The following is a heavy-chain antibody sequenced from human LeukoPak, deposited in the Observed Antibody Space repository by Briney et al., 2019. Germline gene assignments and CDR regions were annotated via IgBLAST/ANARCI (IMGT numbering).Heavy chain of an antibody. J-gene: IGHJ3*02. CDR3: ASTRPGKPFEFDI. D-gene: IGHD1-1*01. Sequence: GGSLRLSCAASGFTFSSYGMHWVRQAPGKGLEWVALIWYDGSNKYYVYSVKGRFTISRDNSKNTLYLQMNSLRAEDTAVYYCASTRPGKPFEFDIWGQGTMVTVSS. V-gene: IGHV3-33*01. CDR1: GFTFSSYG. CDR2: IWYDGSNK.